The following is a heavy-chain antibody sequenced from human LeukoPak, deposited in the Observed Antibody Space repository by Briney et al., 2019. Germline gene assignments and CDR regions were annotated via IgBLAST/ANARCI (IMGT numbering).Heavy chain of an antibody. J-gene: IGHJ4*02. D-gene: IGHD7-27*01. CDR3: ARHEDPHWGGGYFDY. CDR1: GFTFSTYW. CDR2: IKQDGSEK. V-gene: IGHV3-7*01. Sequence: PGGSLRLSCAASGFTFSTYWMSWVRQAPGKGLEWVANIKQDGSEKYYVDSVKGRFTISRDNAKNSLYLQMNSLRAEDTAVYYCARHEDPHWGGGYFDYWGQGTLVTVSS.